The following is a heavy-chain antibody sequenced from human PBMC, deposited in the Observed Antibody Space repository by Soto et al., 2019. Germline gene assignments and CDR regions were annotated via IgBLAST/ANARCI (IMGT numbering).Heavy chain of an antibody. D-gene: IGHD5-18*01. CDR2: IYYSRST. V-gene: IGHV4-59*08. J-gene: IGHJ4*02. Sequence: QVQLQESGPGLVKPSETLSLTCTVSGGSINNYYWSWIRQPPGKGLEWIGYIYYSRSTNYNPSLKSRVTISVDTPKHQFSLKLSSVPAADTAVYYCARHRYSYGSYYFDYWGQGTLVTVSS. CDR1: GGSINNYY. CDR3: ARHRYSYGSYYFDY.